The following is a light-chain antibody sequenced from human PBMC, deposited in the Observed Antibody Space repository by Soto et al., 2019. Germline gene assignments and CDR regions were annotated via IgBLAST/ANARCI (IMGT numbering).Light chain of an antibody. CDR2: GNS. CDR1: SSNIGAGYD. J-gene: IGLJ2*01. CDR3: QSYDSSLSGYVV. Sequence: QAVVMQPPSVSGAPGQRVTISCTGSSSNIGAGYDVHWYQQLPGTAPKLLIYGNSNRPSGVPDRFSGSKSGTSASLAITGLQAEDEADYYCQSYDSSLSGYVVFGGGTKLTVL. V-gene: IGLV1-40*01.